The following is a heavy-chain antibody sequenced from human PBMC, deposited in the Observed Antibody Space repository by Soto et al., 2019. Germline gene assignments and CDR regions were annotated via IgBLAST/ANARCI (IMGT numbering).Heavy chain of an antibody. J-gene: IGHJ2*01. Sequence: QVQLVESGGGVVQPGRSLRLSCAASGFTFSSYAMHWVRQAPGKGLEWVAVISYDGSNKYYADSVKGRFTISRDNSKNALYLLRHSLRSAATAVYYCARPLWRDDYNWGYFGLWGRGTLVTVSS. CDR3: ARPLWRDDYNWGYFGL. CDR1: GFTFSSYA. D-gene: IGHD4-4*01. CDR2: ISYDGSNK. V-gene: IGHV3-30-3*01.